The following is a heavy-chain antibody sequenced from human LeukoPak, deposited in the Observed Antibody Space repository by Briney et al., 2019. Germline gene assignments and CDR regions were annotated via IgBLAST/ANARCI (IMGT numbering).Heavy chain of an antibody. CDR2: FYYSGHT. Sequence: AETLSLTCTVSGYPISSGYYRSWLRQPPGKGLGWIGYFYYSGHTHYTPSLKSRVTISVDTSKNQFSLKLSSVTAADTAVYYCARGQGTGFHDYGDYVGYYDYYMDVWGKGTTVTVSS. CDR3: ARGQGTGFHDYGDYVGYYDYYMDV. J-gene: IGHJ6*03. D-gene: IGHD4-17*01. CDR1: GYPISSGYY. V-gene: IGHV4-61*01.